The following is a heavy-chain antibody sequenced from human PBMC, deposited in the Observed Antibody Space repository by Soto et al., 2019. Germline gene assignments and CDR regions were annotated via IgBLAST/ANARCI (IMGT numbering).Heavy chain of an antibody. Sequence: SETLSLTCTVSGGSISSSSYYWGWIRQPPGKGLEWIGSIYYSGSTYYNPSLKSRVTISVDTSKNQFSLKLSSVTAADTAVYYCASRDGYNRGVDYWGQGTLVTVS. J-gene: IGHJ4*02. CDR1: GGSISSSSYY. CDR3: ASRDGYNRGVDY. D-gene: IGHD5-12*01. V-gene: IGHV4-39*01. CDR2: IYYSGST.